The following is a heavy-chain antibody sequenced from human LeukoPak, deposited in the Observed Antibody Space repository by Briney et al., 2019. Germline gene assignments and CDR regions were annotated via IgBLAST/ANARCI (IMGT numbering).Heavy chain of an antibody. CDR1: GFTFSSYW. Sequence: GGSLRLSCAASGFTFSSYWMSWVRQAPGKGLEWVANIKQDGSEKYYVDSVKGRFTISRDNAKNSLYLQMNSLRAEDTAVYYCARDPNSYYDSSGYYYWGQGTLVTVFS. V-gene: IGHV3-7*01. CDR2: IKQDGSEK. D-gene: IGHD3-22*01. J-gene: IGHJ4*02. CDR3: ARDPNSYYDSSGYYY.